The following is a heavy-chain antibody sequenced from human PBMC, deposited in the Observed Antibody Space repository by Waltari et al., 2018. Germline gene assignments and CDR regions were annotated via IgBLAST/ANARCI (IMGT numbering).Heavy chain of an antibody. J-gene: IGHJ4*02. CDR1: GFTFTDNW. V-gene: IGHV3-74*01. Sequence: EVQLVESGGGLVQPGGSLRLSCAASGFTFTDNWMHWVLQAPGKGLVLVSHTNTEGRSTTYAHSVKGRFTISRDNARNTLYLQMNSLTVEDTAVYYCTRDVPHQYFDSWGQGTLVTVSS. CDR3: TRDVPHQYFDS. CDR2: TNTEGRST. D-gene: IGHD2-2*01.